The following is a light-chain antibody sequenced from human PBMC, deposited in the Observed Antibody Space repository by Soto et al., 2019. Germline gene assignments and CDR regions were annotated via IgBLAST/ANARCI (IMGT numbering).Light chain of an antibody. Sequence: DIQMTQSPSSLSASVGDRVTITCRASQSISTYLNWYQQKPGKAPKLLIYAASSLQSGVPSRFSGSGSGTDFTLTISSLKREDSATYYCQQSYSIPVTFGGGTKVEIK. CDR2: AAS. V-gene: IGKV1-39*01. CDR3: QQSYSIPVT. CDR1: QSISTY. J-gene: IGKJ4*01.